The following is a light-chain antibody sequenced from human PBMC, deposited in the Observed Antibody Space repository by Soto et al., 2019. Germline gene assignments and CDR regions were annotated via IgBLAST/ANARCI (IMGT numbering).Light chain of an antibody. CDR1: QTISSW. J-gene: IGKJ1*01. V-gene: IGKV1-5*03. Sequence: DIQMTQSPSSLSASVGDRFTITCRASQTISSWLAWYQQKTGKAPKLLIYKASTLKSGVPSRLSGSGYGTELTITISSMKNDDFETYYCQHYNSYSEAFGHGTKVDIK. CDR2: KAS. CDR3: QHYNSYSEA.